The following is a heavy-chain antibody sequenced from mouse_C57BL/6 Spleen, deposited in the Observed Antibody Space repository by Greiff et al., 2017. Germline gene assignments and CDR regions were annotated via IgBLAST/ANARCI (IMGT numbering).Heavy chain of an antibody. CDR2: IDPSDSYT. D-gene: IGHD2-2*01. V-gene: IGHV1-50*01. J-gene: IGHJ1*03. CDR1: GYTFTSYW. CDR3: AKGVTTSYWYFDV. Sequence: QVQLQQPGAELVKPGASVKLSCKASGYTFTSYWMQWVKQRPGQGLEWIGEIDPSDSYTNYNQKFKGKATLTVDTSSSTAYMQLSSLTSEDSAVYYCAKGVTTSYWYFDVWGTGTTVTVSS.